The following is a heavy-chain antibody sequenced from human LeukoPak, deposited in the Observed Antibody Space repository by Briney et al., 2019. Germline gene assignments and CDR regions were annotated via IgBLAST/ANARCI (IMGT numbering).Heavy chain of an antibody. CDR2: IRYDGSNK. Sequence: GGSLRLSCAASGFTFSSYGMHWVRQAPGKGLEWVAFIRYDGSNKYYADSVKGRFTISRDNSKNTLYLQMNNLRAEDTAVYYCARKGRGDSSGYPTWGQGTPVTVSS. D-gene: IGHD3-22*01. CDR3: ARKGRGDSSGYPT. CDR1: GFTFSSYG. V-gene: IGHV3-30*02. J-gene: IGHJ5*02.